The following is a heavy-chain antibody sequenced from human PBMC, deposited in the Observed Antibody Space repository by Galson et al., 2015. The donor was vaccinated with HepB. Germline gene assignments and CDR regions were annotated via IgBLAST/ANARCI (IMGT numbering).Heavy chain of an antibody. D-gene: IGHD3/OR15-3a*01. V-gene: IGHV3-66*01. CDR2: IYSRGDT. CDR1: GFTVSDSY. CDR3: ARWWTERYYDY. J-gene: IGHJ4*02. Sequence: SLRLSCAASGFTVSDSYMSWVRQAPGEGLEWVSMIYSRGDTHYADSVKGRFSISRDGSENTLYLQMNSLRAEDTAVYYCARWWTERYYDYWGRGALVTVSS.